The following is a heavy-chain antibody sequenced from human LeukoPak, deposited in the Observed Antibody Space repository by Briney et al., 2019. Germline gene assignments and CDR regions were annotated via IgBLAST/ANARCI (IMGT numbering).Heavy chain of an antibody. V-gene: IGHV4-4*07. CDR2: IYTSGST. J-gene: IGHJ4*02. D-gene: IGHD3-22*01. CDR1: GGSISSYY. Sequence: PSETLSLTCTVSGGSISSYYWSWIRQPAGKGLEWIGRIYTSGSTNYNPSLKSRVTMSVGTSKNQFSLKLSSVTAADTAVYYCARVNSYYYDSSGYYIFDYWGQGTLVTVSS. CDR3: ARVNSYYYDSSGYYIFDY.